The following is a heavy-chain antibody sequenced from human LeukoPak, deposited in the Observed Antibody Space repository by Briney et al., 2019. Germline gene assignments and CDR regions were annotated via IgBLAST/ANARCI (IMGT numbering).Heavy chain of an antibody. D-gene: IGHD4/OR15-4a*01. CDR3: ARDYGA. CDR1: GFTFSRYW. CDR2: INSDGYST. J-gene: IGHJ5*02. Sequence: GGSVRLSCAASGFTFSRYWMHWVRQAPGKGLVWVSRINSDGYSTTYADSVKGRFTISRYNAKNTPYLQMNSLRADDTAVYYCARDYGAWGQGTLVTVS. V-gene: IGHV3-74*01.